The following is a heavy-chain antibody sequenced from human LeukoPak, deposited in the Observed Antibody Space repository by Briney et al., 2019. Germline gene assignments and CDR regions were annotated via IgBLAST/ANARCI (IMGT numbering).Heavy chain of an antibody. CDR1: GGTFSIYA. CDR2: IIPIFGIA. Sequence: SVKVSCKASGGTFSIYAISWVRQPPGQGLEWMGRIIPIFGIANYAQKFQGRVTITADKSTSTAYMELSSLRSEDTAVYYCARDRRGYRYGSDYWGQGTLVTVSS. CDR3: ARDRRGYRYGSDY. V-gene: IGHV1-69*04. D-gene: IGHD5-18*01. J-gene: IGHJ4*02.